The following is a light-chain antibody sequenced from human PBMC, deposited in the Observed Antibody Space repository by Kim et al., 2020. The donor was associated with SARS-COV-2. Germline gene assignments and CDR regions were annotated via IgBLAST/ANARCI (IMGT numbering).Light chain of an antibody. J-gene: IGKJ1*01. CDR2: GAS. CDR1: QSVSSSY. Sequence: LSPGEKATRSCRASQSVSSSYLAWYQQKPGQAPRLLIYGASSRATGIPERFSGSGSGTDFTLTISRLEPEDFAVYYCQQYGSSPQFGQGTKVDIK. V-gene: IGKV3-20*01. CDR3: QQYGSSPQ.